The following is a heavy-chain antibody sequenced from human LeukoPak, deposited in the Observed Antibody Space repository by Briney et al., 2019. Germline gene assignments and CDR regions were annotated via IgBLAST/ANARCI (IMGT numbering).Heavy chain of an antibody. CDR2: IIPILGIA. D-gene: IGHD4-17*01. V-gene: IGHV1-69*04. J-gene: IGHJ1*01. Sequence: ASVKVSCKASGGTFSSYAISWVRQAPGQGLEWMGRIIPILGIANYAQKFQGRVTITADKSTSTAYMELSSLRSEDTALYYCAKDAYGDSSYFQHWGQGTLVTVSS. CDR1: GGTFSSYA. CDR3: AKDAYGDSSYFQH.